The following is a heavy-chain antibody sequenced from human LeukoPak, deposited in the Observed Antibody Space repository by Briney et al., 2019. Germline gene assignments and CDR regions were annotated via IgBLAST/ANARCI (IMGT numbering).Heavy chain of an antibody. D-gene: IGHD3-10*01. V-gene: IGHV4-34*01. Sequence: PSETRSLTCAVCGGSFSGYNWSWIRQPPGKGLEWIGEINHSGSTNYNPSLKSRVTISVDTSKNQFSLKLSSVTAADTAVYYCARGGVLLWFGAYNWFDPWGQGTLVTVSS. J-gene: IGHJ5*02. CDR3: ARGGVLLWFGAYNWFDP. CDR1: GGSFSGYN. CDR2: INHSGST.